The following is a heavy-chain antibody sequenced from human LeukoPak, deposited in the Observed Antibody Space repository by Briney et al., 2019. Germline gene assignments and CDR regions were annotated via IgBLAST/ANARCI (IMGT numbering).Heavy chain of an antibody. V-gene: IGHV3-7*04. Sequence: GGSLRLSCAATGFNFSSYWMTWVRQAPGKGLEWVANIKQEGSEKYYVDSVKGRFTISRDNAKDSVYLQMNSLRAEDTAVYYCARDTRWGGEDFGFWGQGTLVTVSS. CDR2: IKQEGSEK. J-gene: IGHJ4*02. CDR1: GFNFSSYW. D-gene: IGHD2-2*01. CDR3: ARDTRWGGEDFGF.